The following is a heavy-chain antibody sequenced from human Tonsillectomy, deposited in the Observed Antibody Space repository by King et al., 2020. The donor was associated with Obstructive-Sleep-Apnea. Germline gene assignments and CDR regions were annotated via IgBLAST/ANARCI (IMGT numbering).Heavy chain of an antibody. V-gene: IGHV3-11*06. CDR1: GFTFSDYY. CDR2: ISSSSSYT. Sequence: VKLVESGGGLVKPGGSLRLSCAASGFTFSDYYMSWIRQAPGKGLEWVSYISSSSSYTNYADSVKGRFTISRDNAKNSLYLQMNSLRAEDTAVYYCARGARSGDPRYGMDVWGQGTTVTVSS. D-gene: IGHD3-16*01. CDR3: ARGARSGDPRYGMDV. J-gene: IGHJ6*02.